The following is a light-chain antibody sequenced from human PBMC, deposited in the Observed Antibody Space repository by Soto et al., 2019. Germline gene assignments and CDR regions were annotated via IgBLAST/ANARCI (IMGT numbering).Light chain of an antibody. Sequence: DIQMTQSPSSLSASVGERVTITCQASQDISNYLNWYQQKPGQAPKLLIYDASNLETGVPSRFSGSGSGTDFTFTISSLQPEDIATYYCQQYDNLPITFGQGTRLEIK. V-gene: IGKV1-33*01. CDR3: QQYDNLPIT. J-gene: IGKJ5*01. CDR2: DAS. CDR1: QDISNY.